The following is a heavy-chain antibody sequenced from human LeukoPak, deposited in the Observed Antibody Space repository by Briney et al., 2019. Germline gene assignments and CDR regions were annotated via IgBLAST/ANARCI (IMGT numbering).Heavy chain of an antibody. CDR3: GRDLPTVTSIDY. D-gene: IGHD4-17*01. Sequence: PGGSLRLSCAASGFPFSSYSMNWVRQAPGKGLEWVSSISGSSGYIFYADSVKGRFTISRDNAKNSLYLQMNSLRAEDTAVYYCGRDLPTVTSIDYWGQGTLVTVSS. CDR1: GFPFSSYS. J-gene: IGHJ4*02. CDR2: ISGSSGYI. V-gene: IGHV3-21*06.